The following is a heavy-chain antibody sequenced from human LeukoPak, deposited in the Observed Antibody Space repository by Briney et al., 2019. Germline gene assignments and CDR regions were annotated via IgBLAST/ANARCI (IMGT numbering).Heavy chain of an antibody. J-gene: IGHJ6*02. V-gene: IGHV3-13*01. CDR1: GFTFSSYD. CDR2: IGTAGDT. D-gene: IGHD6-19*01. Sequence: GGSLRLSCAASGFTFSSYDMHWVRQATGKGLEWVSAIGTAGDTYYPGSVKGRFTISRENAKNSLYLQMNSLRAGDTAVYYCARGWPGIAVAGPSWVWGQGTTVTVSS. CDR3: ARGWPGIAVAGPSWV.